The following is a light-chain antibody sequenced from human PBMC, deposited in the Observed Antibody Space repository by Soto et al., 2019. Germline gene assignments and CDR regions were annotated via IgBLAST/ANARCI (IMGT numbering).Light chain of an antibody. J-gene: IGKJ1*01. CDR2: DAS. V-gene: IGKV1-39*01. CDR1: QSIGRF. Sequence: DIPMTQSPSTLSASVGHRVNITYRASQSIGRFLAWYQHQPGKAPKLLIYDASTLESGVPSRFSGTGSGTEFTLTISSLQPEDFATYYCQQSYSTPTWTFGQGTKV. CDR3: QQSYSTPTWT.